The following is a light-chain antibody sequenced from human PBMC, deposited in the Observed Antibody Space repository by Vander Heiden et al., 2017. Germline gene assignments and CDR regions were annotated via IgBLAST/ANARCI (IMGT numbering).Light chain of an antibody. J-gene: IGKJ5*01. Sequence: EIVMTQSPATLSVSPGERVTLSCRASQNINSNLAWYQQKPGQAPRLLIYGASIRDTGIPARFSGSGYGKEFTLTISIRQSEDFGVYYCEQYRKWPPLTFGQGTRLEIK. CDR1: QNINSN. CDR3: EQYRKWPPLT. V-gene: IGKV3D-15*03. CDR2: GAS.